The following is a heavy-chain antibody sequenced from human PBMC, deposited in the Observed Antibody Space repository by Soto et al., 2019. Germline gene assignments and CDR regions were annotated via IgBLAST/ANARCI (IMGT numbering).Heavy chain of an antibody. CDR2: ISAYNGNT. CDR1: GYTFTSYG. J-gene: IGHJ4*02. Sequence: QVQLVQHGAEVKKPGASVKVSCKASGYTFTSYGISWVRQAPGQGLEWMGWISAYNGNTKYAQKLQGRVTMTTDTSTITAYMELRRLRSDDTAVYYCARDLAVGLVDYWGQGSLVTVSS. CDR3: ARDLAVGLVDY. D-gene: IGHD6-19*01. V-gene: IGHV1-18*01.